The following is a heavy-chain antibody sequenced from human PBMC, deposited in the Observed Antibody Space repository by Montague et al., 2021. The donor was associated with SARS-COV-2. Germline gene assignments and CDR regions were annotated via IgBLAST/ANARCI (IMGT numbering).Heavy chain of an antibody. CDR3: ARGARQGYGFRLGSFDS. CDR1: GGSFSGYY. D-gene: IGHD3-10*01. CDR2: INHSGST. V-gene: IGHV4-34*01. J-gene: IGHJ4*02. Sequence: SETLSLTCAVYGGSFSGYYWNWIRQPPGKMLEWIGEINHSGSTNYTPSLESRVTMSVDTSKNQFSLKLSSVTAADTAVYYCARGARQGYGFRLGSFDSWGQGTLVTVSS.